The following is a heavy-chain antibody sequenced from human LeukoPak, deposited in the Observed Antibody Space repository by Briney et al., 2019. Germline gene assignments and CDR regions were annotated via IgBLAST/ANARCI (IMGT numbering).Heavy chain of an antibody. CDR1: GFTFGDYA. CDR3: SRDPRETTVRPYFFDY. J-gene: IGHJ4*02. Sequence: GGSLRLSCTASGFTFGDYAMSWFRQAPGKGLEWVGFIRSKAYGGTTEYAASVKGRFTISRDDSKSIAYLQMNSLKTEDTAVYYCSRDPRETTVRPYFFDYWGQGTLVTVSS. V-gene: IGHV3-49*03. D-gene: IGHD4-11*01. CDR2: IRSKAYGGTT.